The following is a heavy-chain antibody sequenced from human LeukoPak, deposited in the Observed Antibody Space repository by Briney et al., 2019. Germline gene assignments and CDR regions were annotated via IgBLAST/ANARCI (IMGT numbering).Heavy chain of an antibody. CDR3: AKAVIFNWLPNDY. Sequence: GGSLRLSCAASGFTFSSYAMTWVRQAPGKGLEWVSGISGSGGSTYYADSVKGRFTISRDNSKNALYLQMNSLRAEDAAVYYCAKAVIFNWLPNDYWGQGTLVTVSS. J-gene: IGHJ4*02. D-gene: IGHD3-9*01. CDR1: GFTFSSYA. CDR2: ISGSGGST. V-gene: IGHV3-23*01.